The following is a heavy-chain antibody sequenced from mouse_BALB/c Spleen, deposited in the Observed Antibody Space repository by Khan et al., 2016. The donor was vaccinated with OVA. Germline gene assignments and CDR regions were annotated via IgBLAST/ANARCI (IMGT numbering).Heavy chain of an antibody. J-gene: IGHJ1*01. CDR3: ARWATWYFDV. CDR2: IYPGGYFT. D-gene: IGHD3-1*01. V-gene: IGHV1-63*01. Sequence: QVQLQQSGGEVVRPGTSVKISCKASGYTFTNYWIGWVRQRPGHGLEWIGDIYPGGYFTNYNEQFKGKATLTVDTSSSSAKMQFSSLTSEDSVVYFCARWATWYFDVWGAGTTVTVSS. CDR1: GYTFTNYW.